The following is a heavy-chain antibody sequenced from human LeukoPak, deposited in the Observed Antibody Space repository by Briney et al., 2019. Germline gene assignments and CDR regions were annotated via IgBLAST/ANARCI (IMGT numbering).Heavy chain of an antibody. CDR3: ASSTGSSWYYYYYYMDV. D-gene: IGHD6-13*01. Sequence: PSETLSLTCTVSGGSISSSSYYWGWIRQPPGKGLEWIGSIYYSGSTYYNPSLKSRVTISVDTSKNQFSLKLSSVTAADTAVYYCASSTGSSWYYYYYYMDVWGKGTTVTVSS. V-gene: IGHV4-39*07. J-gene: IGHJ6*03. CDR1: GGSISSSSYY. CDR2: IYYSGST.